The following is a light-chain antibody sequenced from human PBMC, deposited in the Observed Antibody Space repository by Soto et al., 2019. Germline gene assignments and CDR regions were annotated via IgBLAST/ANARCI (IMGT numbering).Light chain of an antibody. CDR3: QSYDSTNQGV. Sequence: NFMLTQSHSVSESPGKTVTISCTRSSGSIANNYVQWYQQRPGSAPTAVIHEDDQRPSGVPDRFSGSIDRSSNSASLTISALKTEDEADYYCQSYDSTNQGVFGGGTKLTVL. CDR2: EDD. V-gene: IGLV6-57*03. CDR1: SGSIANNY. J-gene: IGLJ2*01.